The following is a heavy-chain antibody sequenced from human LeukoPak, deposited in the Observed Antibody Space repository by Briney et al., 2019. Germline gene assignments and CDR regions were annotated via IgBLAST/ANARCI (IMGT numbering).Heavy chain of an antibody. CDR1: GFTFDDYA. D-gene: IGHD6-13*01. Sequence: PGGSLRLSCAASGFTFDDYAMHWVRHAPGKGLEWVSGISWNSGSIGYADSVKGRFTISRDNAKNSLYLQMNSLRAEDMALYYCAKDRLPRSSWSKTSGYFDYWGQGTLVTVSS. V-gene: IGHV3-9*03. CDR3: AKDRLPRSSWSKTSGYFDY. J-gene: IGHJ4*02. CDR2: ISWNSGSI.